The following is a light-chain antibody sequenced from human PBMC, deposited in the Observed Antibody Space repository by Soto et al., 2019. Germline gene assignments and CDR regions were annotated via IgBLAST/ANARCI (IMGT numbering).Light chain of an antibody. Sequence: DIQMTQSPSTLSASIGDRVTITCRASQTINIWLAWYQQKPGEAPKLLIYKASILESGVPSRFSGSGSGTEFTLSISILQPDDFATYYCQHYNSYPLTFGEGTKLEIK. CDR3: QHYNSYPLT. J-gene: IGKJ4*01. CDR1: QTINIW. V-gene: IGKV1-5*03. CDR2: KAS.